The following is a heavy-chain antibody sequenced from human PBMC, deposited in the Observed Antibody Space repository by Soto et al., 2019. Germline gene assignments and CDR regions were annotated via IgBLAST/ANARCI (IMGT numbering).Heavy chain of an antibody. CDR1: GGSLTRDSYY. J-gene: IGHJ4*02. V-gene: IGHV4-61*01. D-gene: IGHD5-12*01. CDR3: ARARGYSGYDLL. CDR2: INDSGRT. Sequence: ETRCVPWSVSGGSLTRDSYYWNWIRQPPGKGLEWIGYINDSGRTNYNTSLRTRVNILVDKSKNQFSLRLNSVTATDTAVYYCARARGYSGYDLLRGRRTLVPVSS.